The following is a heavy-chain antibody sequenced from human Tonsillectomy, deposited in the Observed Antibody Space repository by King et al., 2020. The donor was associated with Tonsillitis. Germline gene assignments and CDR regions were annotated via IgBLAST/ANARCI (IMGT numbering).Heavy chain of an antibody. CDR1: GGSISSYY. CDR2: IHYSWST. D-gene: IGHD3-22*01. V-gene: IGHV4-59*01. CDR3: ARGYSSGYYKNGMDV. J-gene: IGHJ6*02. Sequence: QLQESGPGVVKPSETLSLTCTVSGGSISSYYWTWIRQPPGKGLEWIGCIHYSWSTDNNPSLNSRVTISVDTSKNPFSLRLRSVTAADTAVYYCARGYSSGYYKNGMDVWGQGTTVTVSS.